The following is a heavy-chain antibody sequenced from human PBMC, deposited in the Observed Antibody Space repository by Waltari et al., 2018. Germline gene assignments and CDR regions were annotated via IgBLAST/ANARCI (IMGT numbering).Heavy chain of an antibody. Sequence: QLQLQESGPGLVKPSETLSLTCTVSGGSISSSSYYWGWIRQPPGKGLEWIGSIYYSWSTYYYPSLKSRVTISVDTSKNQFSLKLSSVTAADTAVYYCASSMVRGEDAFDIWGQGTMVTVSS. CDR3: ASSMVRGEDAFDI. CDR1: GGSISSSSYY. D-gene: IGHD3-10*01. J-gene: IGHJ3*02. CDR2: IYYSWST. V-gene: IGHV4-39*01.